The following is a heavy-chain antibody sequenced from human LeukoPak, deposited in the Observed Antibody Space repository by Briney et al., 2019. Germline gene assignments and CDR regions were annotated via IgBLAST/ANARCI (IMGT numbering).Heavy chain of an antibody. Sequence: TGGSLRLSCAASGFTFSSYAMSWVRQAPGKGLEWVSAISGSGGSTYYADPVKGRFTISRDNSKNTLYLQMNSLRAEDTAVYYCAKDVLLWFGEEDYWGQGTLVTVSS. J-gene: IGHJ4*02. CDR3: AKDVLLWFGEEDY. V-gene: IGHV3-23*01. D-gene: IGHD3-10*01. CDR2: ISGSGGST. CDR1: GFTFSSYA.